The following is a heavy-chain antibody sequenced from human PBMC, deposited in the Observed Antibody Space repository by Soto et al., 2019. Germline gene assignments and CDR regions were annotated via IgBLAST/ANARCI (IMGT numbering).Heavy chain of an antibody. Sequence: SETLSLTCTVSGGSISRYYWSWIRQPAGKGLEWIGRIYTSGSTNYNPSLKSRVTMSVDTSKNQLSLKLSSVTAADTAVSYCARDMGCSSNSCYSDYWGQGTLVTVSS. J-gene: IGHJ4*02. CDR3: ARDMGCSSNSCYSDY. D-gene: IGHD2-2*01. CDR2: IYTSGST. CDR1: GGSISRYY. V-gene: IGHV4-4*07.